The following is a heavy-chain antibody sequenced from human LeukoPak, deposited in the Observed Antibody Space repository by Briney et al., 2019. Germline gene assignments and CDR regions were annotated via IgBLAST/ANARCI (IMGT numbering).Heavy chain of an antibody. CDR1: GFTFSSYG. J-gene: IGHJ4*02. CDR3: AKHVGPSRGPDY. D-gene: IGHD3-10*01. CDR2: ISGSGDST. V-gene: IGHV3-23*01. Sequence: GTSLRLSCAASGFTFSSYGMSWLRQSPGKGLEWVSAISGSGDSTFYADSVKGRFTISRDNSKNTLYLRMNSLRVEDSAMYYCAKHVGPSRGPDYWGQGTLVTVSS.